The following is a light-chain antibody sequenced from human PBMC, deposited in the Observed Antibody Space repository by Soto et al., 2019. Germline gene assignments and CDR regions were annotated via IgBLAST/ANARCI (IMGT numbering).Light chain of an antibody. CDR3: QQRRYWPVT. Sequence: EIVLTQSPAILSMSPGERATLSCRASQSVSSYFAWYQQKPGQAPRLLIYDACNRATGVPARFSGSGSGTDAALTSSSLEPEDVAVYYCQQRRYWPVTFGQGTKVEIK. V-gene: IGKV3-11*01. CDR2: DAC. J-gene: IGKJ1*01. CDR1: QSVSSY.